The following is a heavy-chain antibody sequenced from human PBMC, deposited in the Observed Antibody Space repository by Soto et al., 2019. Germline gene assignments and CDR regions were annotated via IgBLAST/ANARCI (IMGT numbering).Heavy chain of an antibody. CDR1: GFTFSDYS. Sequence: EVQLVESGGGLVKPGGSLRLSCIGSGFTFSDYSMNWVRLAPGKGLEWVSSISTSSTFIYHADSVKGRFTISRDNAKSSVYLHMNNLSSEATAVDFCARDGSSYNSYWDKHYGMDVWGQGTTVTVSS. V-gene: IGHV3-21*01. D-gene: IGHD6-19*01. CDR2: ISTSSTFI. J-gene: IGHJ6*02. CDR3: ARDGSSYNSYWDKHYGMDV.